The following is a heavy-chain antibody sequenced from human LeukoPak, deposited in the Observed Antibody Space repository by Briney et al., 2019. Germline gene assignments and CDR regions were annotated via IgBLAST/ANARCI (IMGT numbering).Heavy chain of an antibody. V-gene: IGHV1-2*02. D-gene: IGHD6-19*01. J-gene: IGHJ6*03. CDR2: SNPNSGGT. Sequence: ASVKLSCKASGYTCTGYYMHWVRQAPGQGLEKRVWSNPNSGGTNYAQKFQGRVTMTRDTSISTAYMEVSRLRSDDTAVYYRARERGSGWPYYYYYYMDVWGKGTTVTVSS. CDR3: ARERGSGWPYYYYYYMDV. CDR1: GYTCTGYY.